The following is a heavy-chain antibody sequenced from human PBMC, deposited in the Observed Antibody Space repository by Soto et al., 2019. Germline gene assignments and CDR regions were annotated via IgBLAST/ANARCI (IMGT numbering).Heavy chain of an antibody. CDR3: ARPVVAFYYYGMDV. CDR1: GFTFSSYA. CDR2: ISGSGGST. Sequence: GGSLRLSCAASGFTFSSYAMSWVRQAPGKGLEWVSAISGSGGSTYYADSVKGRFTIFRDNSKNTLYLQMNSLRPEDTAVYYCARPVVAFYYYGMDVWGQGTTVTVSS. D-gene: IGHD2-15*01. V-gene: IGHV3-23*01. J-gene: IGHJ6*02.